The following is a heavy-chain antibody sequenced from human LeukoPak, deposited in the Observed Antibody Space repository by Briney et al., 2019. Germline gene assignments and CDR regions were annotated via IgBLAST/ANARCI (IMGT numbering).Heavy chain of an antibody. J-gene: IGHJ5*02. CDR2: LWFDGSNK. D-gene: IGHD3-16*01. CDR3: ARDGGQAGFDP. CDR1: GFIFSSYG. V-gene: IGHV3-33*01. Sequence: RGSLRLSCAASGFIFSSYGMHWVRQAPGKGLEWVAILWFDGSNKYYADSVRGRFTISRDNAQNTLYLQMNSLRAEDTAVYYCARDGGQAGFDPWGQGTLVTVSS.